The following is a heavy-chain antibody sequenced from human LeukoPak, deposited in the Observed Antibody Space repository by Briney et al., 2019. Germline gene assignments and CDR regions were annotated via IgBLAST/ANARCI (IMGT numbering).Heavy chain of an antibody. D-gene: IGHD6-13*01. V-gene: IGHV3-23*01. CDR2: IRSTGGTT. Sequence: PGGSPRLSCGASGFTFSNYAMSWVRQAPGKGLESVSDIRSTGGTTAYADSVKGRFTISRDNSRNTLYLQMNSLRAEDTAVYYCARADRYGTTWYGRVDYWGQGTLVTVSS. CDR3: ARADRYGTTWYGRVDY. CDR1: GFTFSNYA. J-gene: IGHJ4*02.